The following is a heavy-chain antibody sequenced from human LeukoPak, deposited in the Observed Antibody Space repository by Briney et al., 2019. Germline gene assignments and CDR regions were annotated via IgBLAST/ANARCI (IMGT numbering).Heavy chain of an antibody. D-gene: IGHD6-13*01. V-gene: IGHV3-21*01. CDR1: GFTSSSYS. CDR3: ASPIAAAGTHDLGY. Sequence: GGSLRLSCAASGFTSSSYSMNWVRQAPGKGLEWVSSISSSSSYIYYADSVKGRFTISRDNAKNSLYLQMNSLRAEDTAVYYCASPIAAAGTHDLGYWGQGTLVTVSS. CDR2: ISSSSSYI. J-gene: IGHJ4*02.